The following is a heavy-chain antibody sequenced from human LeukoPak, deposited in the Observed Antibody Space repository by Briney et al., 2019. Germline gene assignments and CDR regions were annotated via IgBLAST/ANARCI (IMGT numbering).Heavy chain of an antibody. CDR1: GFIFSNYG. CDR2: IYSGGST. V-gene: IGHV3-66*01. D-gene: IGHD1-26*01. Sequence: GGSLRLSCAASGFIFSNYGMHWVRQAPGKGLEWVSVIYSGGSTYYADSVKGRFTISRDNSENTLYLQMNSLRAEDTAVYYCARDRDGSYYYYMDVWGKGTTVTISS. J-gene: IGHJ6*03. CDR3: ARDRDGSYYYYMDV.